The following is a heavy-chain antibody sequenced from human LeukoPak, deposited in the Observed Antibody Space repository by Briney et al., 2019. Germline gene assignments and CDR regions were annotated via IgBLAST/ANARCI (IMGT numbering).Heavy chain of an antibody. CDR3: ARALPTMVRGLDV. CDR2: INPNSGGT. D-gene: IGHD3-10*01. Sequence: ASVKVSCKASAYTFTGYYMHWVRQAPGQGLEWMGWINPNSGGTNYAQKFQGRVTMTRDTSISTAYMELSRLRSDDTAVYYCARALPTMVRGLDVWGQGTTVTVSS. V-gene: IGHV1-2*02. CDR1: AYTFTGYY. J-gene: IGHJ6*02.